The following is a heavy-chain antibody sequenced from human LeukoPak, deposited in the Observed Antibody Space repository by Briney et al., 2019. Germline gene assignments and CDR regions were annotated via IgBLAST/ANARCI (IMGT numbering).Heavy chain of an antibody. D-gene: IGHD7-27*01. Sequence: GGSLRLSCAASGFTFRSYGMHWVRQAPGKGLEWVAFIRYDGSNKYYADSVKGRFTISRDNSKNTLYLQMNSLRAEDTAVYYCAKDLAYWGSNYYYYGMDVWGQGTTVTVSS. V-gene: IGHV3-30*02. CDR3: AKDLAYWGSNYYYYGMDV. J-gene: IGHJ6*02. CDR1: GFTFRSYG. CDR2: IRYDGSNK.